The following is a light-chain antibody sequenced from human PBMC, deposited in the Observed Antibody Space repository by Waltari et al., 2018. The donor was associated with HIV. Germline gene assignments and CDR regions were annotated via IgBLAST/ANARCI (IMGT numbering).Light chain of an antibody. V-gene: IGKV3-11*01. Sequence: EIVLTQSPATLFLSPGERATLSCRASQSVGSYLAWYQQKPGQAPRLLIYAASSRATGIPARFSGSGSGTDFTLTISSLQPEDFAVYYCQQRSNWPPLTFGGGTKVGIK. CDR3: QQRSNWPPLT. J-gene: IGKJ4*01. CDR2: AAS. CDR1: QSVGSY.